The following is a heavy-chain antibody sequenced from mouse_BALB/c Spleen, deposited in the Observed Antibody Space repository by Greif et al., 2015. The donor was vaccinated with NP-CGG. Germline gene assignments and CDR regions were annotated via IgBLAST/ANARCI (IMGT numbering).Heavy chain of an antibody. V-gene: IGHV1-67*01. CDR1: GYTFTDYA. Sequence: QVQLQQSGPELVRPGVSVKISCKGSGYTFTDYAMHWVKQSHAKSLEWIGVISTYSGNTNYNQKFKGKATMTVEKSSSTAYMELARLTSEDSAIYYCARGKNYYAMDYWCQGTSVTVSS. J-gene: IGHJ4*01. CDR3: ARGKNYYAMDY. CDR2: ISTYSGNT.